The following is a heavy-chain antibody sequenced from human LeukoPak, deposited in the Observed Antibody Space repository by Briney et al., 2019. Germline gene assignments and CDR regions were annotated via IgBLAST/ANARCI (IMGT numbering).Heavy chain of an antibody. CDR2: IYTSGST. CDR1: GGSLSSGSYY. CDR3: ARVNWNAFDY. J-gene: IGHJ4*02. V-gene: IGHV4-61*02. Sequence: SQTLSLTCTVSGGSLSSGSYYWSWIRQPAGTGLEWIGRIYTSGSTNYNPSLKSRVTISVDTSKNQFSLKLSSVTAADTAVYYCARVNWNAFDYWGQGTLVTVSS. D-gene: IGHD1-1*01.